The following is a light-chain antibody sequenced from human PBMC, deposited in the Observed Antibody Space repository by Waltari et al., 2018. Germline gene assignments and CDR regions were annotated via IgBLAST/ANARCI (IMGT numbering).Light chain of an antibody. CDR2: LGS. Sequence: DIVMTQSPPSLPVTPGEPASLSCRSSQSLLHSNGYNYLDWYLQTPGQSPQLLIYLGSNRASGVPDRFSGSGSGTDFTLKISRVEAEDVGVFYCMQALQTPLTFGGGTKVEIK. CDR3: MQALQTPLT. J-gene: IGKJ4*01. V-gene: IGKV2-28*01. CDR1: QSLLHSNGYNY.